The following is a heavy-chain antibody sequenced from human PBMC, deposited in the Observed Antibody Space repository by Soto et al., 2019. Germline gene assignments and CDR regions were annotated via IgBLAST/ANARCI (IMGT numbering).Heavy chain of an antibody. Sequence: EVQLVESGGGLVQPGGSLSLSCAASGFTFSNYWMTWVRQAPGKGLEWVANIKQDGSEKYYVDSVKGRSTISRDNAKNSVYLQMDSLRVEDTAVYYCARVEGGYYGSGSYGFDYWGQGSLVTVSS. D-gene: IGHD3-10*01. CDR3: ARVEGGYYGSGSYGFDY. J-gene: IGHJ4*02. CDR1: GFTFSNYW. CDR2: IKQDGSEK. V-gene: IGHV3-7*01.